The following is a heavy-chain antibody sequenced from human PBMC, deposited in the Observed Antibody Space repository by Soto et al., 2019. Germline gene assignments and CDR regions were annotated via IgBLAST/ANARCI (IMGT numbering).Heavy chain of an antibody. V-gene: IGHV3-33*01. CDR1: GFTFDRYG. CDR2: IWSDGSTE. J-gene: IGHJ5*02. CDR3: ARGRIPSAIFDWFDP. D-gene: IGHD2-2*01. Sequence: PGGALGLYCSASGFTFDRYGVHWVRQAPGKGLEWVAVIWSDGSTEYYADSVKGRFTISRDNSKNTMYLQMNSLRGEDTGVYYCARGRIPSAIFDWFDPWGQGTLVTVSS.